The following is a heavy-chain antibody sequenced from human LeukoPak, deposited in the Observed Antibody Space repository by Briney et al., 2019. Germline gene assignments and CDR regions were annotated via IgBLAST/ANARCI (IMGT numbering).Heavy chain of an antibody. CDR2: ISYDGSNK. J-gene: IGHJ4*02. Sequence: SGGSLRLSCAASGFTVSNWAIHWVRQAPGKGLEWVAAISYDGSNKFYADSVKGRFTISRDNSKNSLDLQMNSLRAEDTAVYYCARGYCSSTSCYNDYWGQGTLVTVSS. V-gene: IGHV3-30*04. CDR3: ARGYCSSTSCYNDY. D-gene: IGHD2-2*02. CDR1: GFTVSNWA.